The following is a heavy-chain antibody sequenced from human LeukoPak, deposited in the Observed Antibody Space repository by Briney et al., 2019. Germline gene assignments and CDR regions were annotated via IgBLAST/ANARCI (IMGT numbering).Heavy chain of an antibody. CDR3: ASSCSTSCYNFDY. J-gene: IGHJ4*02. CDR2: IYYSGST. Sequence: PSETLSLTCTVSGGSISSGDYYWSWIRQPPGKGLEWIGYIYYSGSTYYNPSLKSRVTISVDTSENQFSLKLSSVTAADTAVYYCASSCSTSCYNFDYWGQGTLVTVSS. D-gene: IGHD2-2*02. CDR1: GGSISSGDYY. V-gene: IGHV4-30-4*08.